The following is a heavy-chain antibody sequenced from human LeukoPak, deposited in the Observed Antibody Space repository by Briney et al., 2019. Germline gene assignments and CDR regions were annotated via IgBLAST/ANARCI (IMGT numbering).Heavy chain of an antibody. D-gene: IGHD4-17*01. J-gene: IGHJ4*02. V-gene: IGHV3-74*01. CDR3: ASKLNYGDPFY. CDR2: INPDGGTT. Sequence: RPGGSLRLSCAASGFTFSSYEMNWVRQAPGKGLVWVSRINPDGGTTNYADSVKGRFTISRDNAKNTLYLQMNSLRADDTAIYYCASKLNYGDPFYWGQGTLVTVSS. CDR1: GFTFSSYE.